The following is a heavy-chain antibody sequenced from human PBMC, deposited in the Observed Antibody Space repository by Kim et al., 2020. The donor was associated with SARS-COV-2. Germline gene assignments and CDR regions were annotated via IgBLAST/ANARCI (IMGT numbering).Heavy chain of an antibody. CDR2: IYYSGST. J-gene: IGHJ4*02. CDR3: ASRPRPYSGSWYGGDFDY. CDR1: GDSISSSSYY. V-gene: IGHV4-39*01. Sequence: SETLSLTCTVSGDSISSSSYYWGWIRQPPGKGLEWIGSIYYSGSTYYNPSLKSRVTISVDTSKNQFSLKLSSVTAADTAVYYCASRPRPYSGSWYGGDFDYWGQGTLVTVSS. D-gene: IGHD6-13*01.